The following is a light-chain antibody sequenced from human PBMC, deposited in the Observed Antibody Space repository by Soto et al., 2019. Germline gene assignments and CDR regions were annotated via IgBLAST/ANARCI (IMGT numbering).Light chain of an antibody. CDR3: QSYDNSLSGSRV. CDR2: DNT. Sequence: QSVLTQPASVSGSPGQSITISCTGSRSDIGSYDFVSWYQQHPGKVPKLLIYDNTNRPSGVPDRFSASTSGTSASLAITGLQAEDEADYYCQSYDNSLSGSRVFGTGTKVTVL. CDR1: RSDIGSYDF. V-gene: IGLV1-40*01. J-gene: IGLJ1*01.